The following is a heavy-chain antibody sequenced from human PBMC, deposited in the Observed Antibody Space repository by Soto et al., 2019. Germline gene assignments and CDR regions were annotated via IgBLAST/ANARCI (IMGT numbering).Heavy chain of an antibody. J-gene: IGHJ4*02. D-gene: IGHD5-18*01. V-gene: IGHV3-23*01. CDR1: GFTFSSYA. CDR3: AKRAVRGYSYGFFDY. Sequence: GGSLRLSCAASGFTFSSYAMSWVRQAPGKRLEWVSAISGSGGSTYYADSVKGLFTISRDNSKNTLYLQMNSLRAEDTAVYYCAKRAVRGYSYGFFDYWGQGTLVTVSS. CDR2: ISGSGGST.